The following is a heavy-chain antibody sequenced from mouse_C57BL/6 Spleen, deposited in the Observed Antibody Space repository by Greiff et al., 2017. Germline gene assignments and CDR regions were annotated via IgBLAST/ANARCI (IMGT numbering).Heavy chain of an antibody. CDR3: TRNYGYDVDD. CDR1: GYTFSSSW. Sequence: VQLQQSGPELVKPGASVKIPCTASGYTFSSSWMNWVKQRPGKGLEWIGRIYPGDGDTNYNGKFKGKATLTADKSSSTAYMQLSSLTSEDSAVYFCTRNYGYDVDDWGQGTTLTVSS. V-gene: IGHV1-82*01. D-gene: IGHD2-2*01. J-gene: IGHJ2*01. CDR2: IYPGDGDT.